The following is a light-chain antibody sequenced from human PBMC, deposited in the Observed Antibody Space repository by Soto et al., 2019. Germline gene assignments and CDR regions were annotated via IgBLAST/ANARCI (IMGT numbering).Light chain of an antibody. CDR3: SSYTTSSTLV. J-gene: IGLJ2*01. V-gene: IGLV2-14*01. CDR1: SSDVGAYKY. Sequence: QSALTQPASVSGSPGQSITISCTGTSSDVGAYKYVSWYQQHPGKAPKLMIYEVSNRPSGVSNRFSGSKSGNTASLTISGLQAEDEADYYCSSYTTSSTLVFGGGTKLTAL. CDR2: EVS.